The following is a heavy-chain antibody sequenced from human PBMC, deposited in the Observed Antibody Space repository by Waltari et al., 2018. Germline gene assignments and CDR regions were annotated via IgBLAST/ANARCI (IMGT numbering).Heavy chain of an antibody. V-gene: IGHV3-30*02. CDR3: AKVGHSGSYFDY. CDR2: IRSDGSTQ. Sequence: QVQLVESGGGVVQPGGSLRLSCGASGFTFSLYGMHWVRQAPGKGLEWVAFIRSDGSTQYYADSVKGRFTISRDNSNDTLYLQMNSLRGDDTAIYGCAKVGHSGSYFDYWGQGTLVTVSS. J-gene: IGHJ4*02. CDR1: GFTFSLYG. D-gene: IGHD3-10*01.